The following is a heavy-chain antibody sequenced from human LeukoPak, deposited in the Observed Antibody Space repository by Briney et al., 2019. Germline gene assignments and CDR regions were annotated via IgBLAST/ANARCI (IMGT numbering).Heavy chain of an antibody. J-gene: IGHJ5*02. D-gene: IGHD3-10*01. CDR2: INHSGST. CDR1: GGSFSGYY. Sequence: SETLSLTCAVYGGSFSGYYWSWIRQPPGKGLEWIGEINHSGSTNYNPSLKSRVTISVDTSKNQFSLKLSSVTAADTAVYYCARRSRPALSGSGSYGTQGGGWFDPWGQGTLVTVSS. CDR3: ARRSRPALSGSGSYGTQGGGWFDP. V-gene: IGHV4-34*01.